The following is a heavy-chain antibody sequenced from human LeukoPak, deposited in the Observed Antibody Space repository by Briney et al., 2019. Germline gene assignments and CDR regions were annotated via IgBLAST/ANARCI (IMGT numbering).Heavy chain of an antibody. Sequence: ASVKVSCKASGYTFTSYYVHWVRQAPGQGLEWMGIINPSGGSTSYAQKFQGRVTMTRDMSTSTVYMELSSLRSEDTAVYYCARAKYSNYVYYYYMDVWGKGTTVTVSS. V-gene: IGHV1-46*01. CDR3: ARAKYSNYVYYYYMDV. D-gene: IGHD4-11*01. J-gene: IGHJ6*03. CDR2: INPSGGST. CDR1: GYTFTSYY.